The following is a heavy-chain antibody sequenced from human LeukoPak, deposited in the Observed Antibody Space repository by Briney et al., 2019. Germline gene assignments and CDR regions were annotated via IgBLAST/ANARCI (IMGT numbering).Heavy chain of an antibody. D-gene: IGHD3-16*01. V-gene: IGHV3-33*01. CDR2: IWNAGTNT. J-gene: IGHJ4*02. CDR1: GFSFSTYG. Sequence: GGSLRLSCAASGFSFSTYGMHWVRQAPGRGLEWVALIWNAGTNTYYADSVKGRFTISRDNSKNTLYLQMNSLRAEDTAVYYCAGDTPPGGDYYFDYWGQGTLVIVSS. CDR3: AGDTPPGGDYYFDY.